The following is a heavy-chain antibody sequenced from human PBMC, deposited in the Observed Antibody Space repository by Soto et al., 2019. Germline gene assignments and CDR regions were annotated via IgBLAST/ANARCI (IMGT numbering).Heavy chain of an antibody. Sequence: QLQLQESGPGLVKPSETLSLTCTVSGGSISSSNFFWAWIRQAPGKGLEWIGSIYYSGSTYYNPSLKSRVTMSVDTSKNQFSLRLSSVTAADTAVYYCARSVGGWYGYWGQGTLVTVSS. V-gene: IGHV4-39*01. J-gene: IGHJ4*02. D-gene: IGHD6-19*01. CDR2: IYYSGST. CDR3: ARSVGGWYGY. CDR1: GGSISSSNFF.